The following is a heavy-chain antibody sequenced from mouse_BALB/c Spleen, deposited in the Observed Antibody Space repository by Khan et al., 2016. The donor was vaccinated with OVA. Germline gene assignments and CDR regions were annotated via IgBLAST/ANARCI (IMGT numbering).Heavy chain of an antibody. CDR3: TRRNYHFDY. J-gene: IGHJ2*01. CDR1: GFTFSNYW. D-gene: IGHD2-1*01. V-gene: IGHV6-6*02. CDR2: IRLKSNNYAT. Sequence: EVKLEESGGGLVQPGGSMKLSCVASGFTFSNYWMNWVRQSPEKGLEWVAEIRLKSNNYATHYAESVKGMFTISRDDSKSSVYLQMNNLRAEDTGIYDCTRRNYHFDYWGQGTTLTVSS.